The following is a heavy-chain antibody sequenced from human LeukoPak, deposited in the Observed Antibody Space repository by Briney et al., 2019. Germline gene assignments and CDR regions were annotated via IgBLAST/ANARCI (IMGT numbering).Heavy chain of an antibody. CDR2: IIPIFGTA. CDR1: GGTFSSYA. CDR3: ARLNDISTGYYPSNWFDP. V-gene: IGHV1-69*05. J-gene: IGHJ5*02. D-gene: IGHD3-9*01. Sequence: SVKVSCKASGGTFSSYAISWVRQAPGQGLEWMGGIIPIFGTANYAQKFQGRVTITTDESTSTAYMELSSLRSEDTAVYYCARLNDISTGYYPSNWFDPWGQGTLVTVSS.